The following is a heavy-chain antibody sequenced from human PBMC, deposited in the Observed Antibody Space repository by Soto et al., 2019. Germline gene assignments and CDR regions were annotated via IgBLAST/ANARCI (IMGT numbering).Heavy chain of an antibody. J-gene: IGHJ1*01. CDR2: IRSEANDYAT. V-gene: IGHV3-73*02. Sequence: EVQLVQSGGGLVQPGGSLKLSCAASGFTFSGSTVHWVRQASGEGLQWVGRIRSEANDYATTYIASVKGRFTISRDDSRNTAYLQMSDLKTEDTAVYYCTWGYCTGGTCYSGYFQHWGQGALVTVFS. CDR3: TWGYCTGGTCYSGYFQH. D-gene: IGHD2-15*01. CDR1: GFTFSGST.